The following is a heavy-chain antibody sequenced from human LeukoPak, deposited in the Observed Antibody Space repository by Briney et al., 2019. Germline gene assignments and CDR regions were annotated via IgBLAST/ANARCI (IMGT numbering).Heavy chain of an antibody. D-gene: IGHD6-19*01. CDR3: ARLWYSSGWD. CDR2: INPNSGDT. J-gene: IGHJ4*02. V-gene: IGHV1-2*02. Sequence: GASVKVSCKASGYTFTAYYMHWVRQAPGQGLEWMGWINPNSGDTNYAQKFQGRVTMTSDTSISTAYMELSRLRSDDTAVYYCARLWYSSGWDWGQGTLVTVSS. CDR1: GYTFTAYY.